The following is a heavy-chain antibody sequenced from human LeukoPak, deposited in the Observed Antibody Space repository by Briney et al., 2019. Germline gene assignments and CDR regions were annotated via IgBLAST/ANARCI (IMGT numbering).Heavy chain of an antibody. D-gene: IGHD4-17*01. CDR2: IWYDGSKK. Sequence: GGSLRLPCAASGFTFSSYGIHWVRQAPGKGLEWVAVIWYDGSKKYYADSVKGRFTISRDNSKNTLYLQMNSLRVEDTAVYYCARDASDYLTTVTTLRHDAFDIWGQGTMVTVSS. CDR3: ARDASDYLTTVTTLRHDAFDI. V-gene: IGHV3-33*01. J-gene: IGHJ3*02. CDR1: GFTFSSYG.